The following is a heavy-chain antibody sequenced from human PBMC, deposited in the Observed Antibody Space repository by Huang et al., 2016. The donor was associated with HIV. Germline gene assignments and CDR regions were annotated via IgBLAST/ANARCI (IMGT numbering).Heavy chain of an antibody. CDR2: VNNVKGNT. CDR1: GYNFRSYP. Sequence: QVQLVQSGAEVTRPGASVQVSCKTSGYNFRSYPIHWVRQAPGQRLEGIGWVNNVKGNTRYSQTFEGRVTITRDPSSSTVHMQLSGLASEDMAVYYCARVSGGWPNDAFHFWGQGTVVTVSS. D-gene: IGHD6-19*01. J-gene: IGHJ3*01. CDR3: ARVSGGWPNDAFHF. V-gene: IGHV1-3*04.